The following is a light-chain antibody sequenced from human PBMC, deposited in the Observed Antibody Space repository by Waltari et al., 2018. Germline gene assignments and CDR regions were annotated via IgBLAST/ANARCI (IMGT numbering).Light chain of an antibody. CDR3: MQGTHWPWT. CDR2: SVS. V-gene: IGKV2-30*01. CDR1: QALVYKDGNIY. Sequence: DVVMNQSPPPLSVTLGQSASISCRSSQALVYKDGNIYLNWFHQRPGQPPRRLIYSVSKRDSGVPDRFSGSGSGTDFTLRISRVEAEDVGVYYCMQGTHWPWTFGQGTKVESK. J-gene: IGKJ1*01.